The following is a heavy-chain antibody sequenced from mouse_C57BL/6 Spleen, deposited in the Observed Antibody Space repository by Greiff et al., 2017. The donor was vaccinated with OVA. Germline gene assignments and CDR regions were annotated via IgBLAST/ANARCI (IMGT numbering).Heavy chain of an antibody. D-gene: IGHD2-12*01. J-gene: IGHJ2*01. CDR3: ARSGTTGFDD. CDR2: IDPSDSYT. V-gene: IGHV1-50*01. Sequence: QVQLQQPGAELVKPGASVKLSCKASGYTFTSYWMQWVKQRPGQGLEWIGEIDPSDSYTNYNQKFKGKATLTVDTSSSTAYMQLSSLTSEDSAVYYCARSGTTGFDDWGQGTTLTVSS. CDR1: GYTFTSYW.